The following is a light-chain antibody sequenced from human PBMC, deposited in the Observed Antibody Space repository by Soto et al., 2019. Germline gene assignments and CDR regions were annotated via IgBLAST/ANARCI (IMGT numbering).Light chain of an antibody. CDR2: EVS. CDR1: SSDVGGYNY. J-gene: IGLJ1*01. CDR3: TSYTNIASLDV. V-gene: IGLV2-14*01. Sequence: LTEPASVTVYPSQSITISCTGSSSDVGGYNYVSWYQHHPGKAPKLMIYEVSHRPSGVSNRFSGSKSGSTASLTISGLQAEDEADYNCTSYTNIASLDVFGTGTKVTVL.